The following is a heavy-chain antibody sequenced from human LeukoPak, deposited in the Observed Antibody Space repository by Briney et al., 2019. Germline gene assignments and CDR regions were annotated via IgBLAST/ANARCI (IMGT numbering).Heavy chain of an antibody. J-gene: IGHJ4*02. V-gene: IGHV1-18*01. D-gene: IGHD3-9*01. CDR2: ISAYNGNT. CDR3: ASFGMSLTGYNY. CDR1: GGTFSSYA. Sequence: ASVKVSCKASGGTFSSYAISWVRQAPGQGLEWMGWISAYNGNTNYAQKLQGRVTMTTDTSTSTAYMELRSLRSDDTAVYYCASFGMSLTGYNYWGQGTLVTVSS.